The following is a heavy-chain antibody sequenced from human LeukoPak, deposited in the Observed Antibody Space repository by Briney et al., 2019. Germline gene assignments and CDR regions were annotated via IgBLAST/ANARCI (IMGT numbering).Heavy chain of an antibody. CDR2: IKQDGSEK. CDR3: AKSGYNRFDY. CDR1: GFTFSNYW. J-gene: IGHJ4*02. D-gene: IGHD5-24*01. Sequence: GGSLRLSCAASGFTFSNYWMSWVRQAPGKGLEWVANIKQDGSEKYYVDSVKGRFTISRDNAKSSLYLQMNSLRAEDTAVYYCAKSGYNRFDYWGQGTLVTVSS. V-gene: IGHV3-7*03.